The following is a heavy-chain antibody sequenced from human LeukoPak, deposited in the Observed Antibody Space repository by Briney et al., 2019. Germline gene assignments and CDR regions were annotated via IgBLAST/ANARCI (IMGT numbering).Heavy chain of an antibody. V-gene: IGHV4-39*07. J-gene: IGHJ4*02. CDR3: ARDSIGDFDY. CDR2: IYYSGST. CDR1: GGSISSSSYY. Sequence: SETLSLTCTVSGGSISSSSYYWGWIRQPPGKGLEWIGSIYYSGSTYYNPSLKSRVTISVDTSKNQFSLRLSSVTAADTAVYYCARDSIGDFDYWGQGTLVTVSS.